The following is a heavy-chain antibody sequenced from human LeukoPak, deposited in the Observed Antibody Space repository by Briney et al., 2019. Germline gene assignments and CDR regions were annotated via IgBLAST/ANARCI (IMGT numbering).Heavy chain of an antibody. CDR2: ISSSGSTI. CDR1: GFTFSDYY. V-gene: IGHV3-11*01. Sequence: PGGSLRFSCAASGFTFSDYYMSWIRQAPGKGLEWVSYISSSGSTIYCADSVKGRFTISRDNAKNSLYLQMNSLRAEDTAVYYCAGRYYYDMGMDVWGQGTTVTVSS. J-gene: IGHJ6*02. D-gene: IGHD3-22*01. CDR3: AGRYYYDMGMDV.